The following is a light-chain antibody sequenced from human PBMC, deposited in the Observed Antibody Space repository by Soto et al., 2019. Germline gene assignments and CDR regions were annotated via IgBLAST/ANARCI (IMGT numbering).Light chain of an antibody. V-gene: IGKV4-1*01. Sequence: DMVMTQSPDSLAVSLGERATINCKSSQSVLYSSNNKNYLAWYQQKPGQPPKLLISWASTRETGVPDRFSGSGSGADFTLTISSLQAEDVAVYYCQQYHTTPQTFGQGTKVEIK. CDR3: QQYHTTPQT. CDR2: WAS. J-gene: IGKJ1*01. CDR1: QSVLYSSNNKNY.